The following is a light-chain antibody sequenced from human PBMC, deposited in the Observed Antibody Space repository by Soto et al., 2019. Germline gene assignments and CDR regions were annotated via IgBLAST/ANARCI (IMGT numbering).Light chain of an antibody. J-gene: IGLJ1*01. V-gene: IGLV2-14*01. Sequence: QSALTQPASVSGSPGQSITISCTGTSSDIGSYNYVSWYQQHPGKAPKLLIYEVNNRPSGVSDRFSGSKSGNAASLTVSGLQAEDEADYYCSSYRSSRSYVFGTGTKVTVL. CDR2: EVN. CDR1: SSDIGSYNY. CDR3: SSYRSSRSYV.